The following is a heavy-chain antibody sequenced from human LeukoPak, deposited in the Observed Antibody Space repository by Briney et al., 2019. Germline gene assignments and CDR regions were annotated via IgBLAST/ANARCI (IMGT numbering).Heavy chain of an antibody. CDR3: ARADVLTGYYRTSYYGMDV. CDR2: IYYSGST. J-gene: IGHJ6*04. Sequence: PSETLSLTCTVSGVSISSGGYYWSWIRQHPGKGLEWIGYIYYSGSTYYNPSLKSRVTISVDTSKNQFSLKLSSVTAADTAVYYCARADVLTGYYRTSYYGMDVWGKGTTVTVSS. V-gene: IGHV4-31*03. CDR1: GVSISSGGYY. D-gene: IGHD3-9*01.